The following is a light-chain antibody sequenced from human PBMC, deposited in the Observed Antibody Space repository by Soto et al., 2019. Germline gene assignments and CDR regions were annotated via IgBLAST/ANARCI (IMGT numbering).Light chain of an antibody. CDR2: DVT. CDR3: MCYAGGNNWV. CDR1: SSDVGRYNY. Sequence: QSALTQPAAVSGPPGQSITISCTGTSSDVGRYNYVSWYQQHSGKAPKLMIYDVTKRPSGVPDRFSGSKSANTASLTVSGLQAEDEADYYCMCYAGGNNWVFGGGTKLTVL. V-gene: IGLV2-8*01. J-gene: IGLJ3*02.